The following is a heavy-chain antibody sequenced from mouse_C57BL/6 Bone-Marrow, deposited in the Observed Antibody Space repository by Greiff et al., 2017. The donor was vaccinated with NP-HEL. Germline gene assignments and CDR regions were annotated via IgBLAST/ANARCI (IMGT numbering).Heavy chain of an antibody. V-gene: IGHV1-22*01. CDR2: INPNNGGT. J-gene: IGHJ2*01. Sequence: VQLQQSGPELVKPGASVKMSCKASGYTFTDYNMHWVKQSHGKSLEWIGYINPNNGGTSYNQKFKGKATLTVNKSSSTAYMELRSLTSEDSAVYYCKGPYYGSSPYFDYWGQGTTLTVSS. D-gene: IGHD1-1*01. CDR1: GYTFTDYN. CDR3: KGPYYGSSPYFDY.